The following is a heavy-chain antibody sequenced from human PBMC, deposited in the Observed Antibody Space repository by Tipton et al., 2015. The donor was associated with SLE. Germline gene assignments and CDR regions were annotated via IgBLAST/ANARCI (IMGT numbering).Heavy chain of an antibody. CDR2: INPIGGST. Sequence: QSGAEVKKPGASVKVSCKASGYTFTSYYMHWVRQAPGQGLEWMGIINPIGGSTSYAQKFQGRVTMTRDTFTSTVYMELSSLRSEDTAVYYCAREGITMVRGVRAFDIWGQGTMVTVSS. D-gene: IGHD3-10*01. CDR1: GYTFTSYY. J-gene: IGHJ3*02. V-gene: IGHV1-46*01. CDR3: AREGITMVRGVRAFDI.